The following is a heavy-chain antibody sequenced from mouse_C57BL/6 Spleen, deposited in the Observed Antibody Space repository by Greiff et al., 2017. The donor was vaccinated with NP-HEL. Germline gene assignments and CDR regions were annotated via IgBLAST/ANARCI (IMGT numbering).Heavy chain of an antibody. D-gene: IGHD4-1*01. CDR2: IYPGDGDT. CDR1: GYSFSSYW. CDR3: ARERNWEAMDD. V-gene: IGHV1-80*01. Sequence: QVQLQQSGAELVTPGASVKISCKASGYSFSSYWMNWVKQRPGKGLEWIGKIYPGDGDTNYNGKFKGKATLTADKTSSTAYMQLSSLTSEDSAVYICARERNWEAMDDWGEGTSVTVSS. J-gene: IGHJ4*01.